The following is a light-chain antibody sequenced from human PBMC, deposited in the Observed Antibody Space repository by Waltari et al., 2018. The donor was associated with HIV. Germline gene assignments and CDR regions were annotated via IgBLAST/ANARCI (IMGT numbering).Light chain of an antibody. CDR3: VTWDDSLDGPM. CDR2: SND. J-gene: IGLJ3*02. Sequence: QSVLTQPPSASGTPGQRVTISCSGRISATGSNTVNWYQQLPGTAPKLLIYSNDQRPSGVPDRFSGSKSGTSASLAISGLRSEDEADYYCVTWDDSLDGPMFGGGTKLTVL. CDR1: ISATGSNT. V-gene: IGLV1-44*01.